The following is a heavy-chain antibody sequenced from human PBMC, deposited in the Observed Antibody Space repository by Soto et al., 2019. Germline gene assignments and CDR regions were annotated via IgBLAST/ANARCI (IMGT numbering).Heavy chain of an antibody. D-gene: IGHD3-22*01. CDR1: GFTFTISI. J-gene: IGHJ5*02. V-gene: IGHV1-58*02. Sequence: ASVKVSCKASGFTFTISIIQWMRQARGQRLEWIGWIVVGSGNTKYAQRSQERVTITRDMSTSTAYMDLTSLRSEDTAVYYCAASSGYYSRFDPWGQGTLVTVS. CDR3: AASSGYYSRFDP. CDR2: IVVGSGNT.